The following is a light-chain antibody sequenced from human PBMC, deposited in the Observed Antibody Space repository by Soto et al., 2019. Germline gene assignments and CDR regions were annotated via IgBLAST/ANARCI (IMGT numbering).Light chain of an antibody. CDR2: GND. Sequence: QSVLTQPPSVSGAPGQRVTISCTGSSSNIGAGYDVHWYQQLPGTAPKLLMYGNDNRPSGVPDRFSGSKSGTSASLAITGLQAEDEADYYCQSYDTALSGALFGGGTKLTVL. V-gene: IGLV1-40*01. CDR3: QSYDTALSGAL. CDR1: SSNIGAGYD. J-gene: IGLJ2*01.